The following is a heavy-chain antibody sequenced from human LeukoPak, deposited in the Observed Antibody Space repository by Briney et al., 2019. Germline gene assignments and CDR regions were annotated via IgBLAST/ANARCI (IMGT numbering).Heavy chain of an antibody. CDR2: IKQDGSEK. CDR1: GFTFSRYW. J-gene: IGHJ4*02. Sequence: QAGGSLRLSCTASGFTFSRYWLSWVRQAPGKGLEWVANIKQDGSEKYYVDSVKGRFTISRDNAKNSLYLQMNSLRAEDTAVYYCARERGGFLDYWGQGTLVTFSS. CDR3: ARERGGFLDY. V-gene: IGHV3-7*01. D-gene: IGHD5-24*01.